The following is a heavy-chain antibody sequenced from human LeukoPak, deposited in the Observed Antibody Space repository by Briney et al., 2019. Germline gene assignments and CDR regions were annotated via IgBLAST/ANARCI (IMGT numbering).Heavy chain of an antibody. D-gene: IGHD3-10*01. Sequence: GGSLRLSCAASGFTFSSYAMSWVRQAPGKGLEWVSAISGSGGSTYYADSVKGRFTISRDNSKNTLYLQMNSLRAEDTAVYYXAKXDHMVRGVDFDYWGQGTLVTVSS. V-gene: IGHV3-23*01. CDR3: AKXDHMVRGVDFDY. J-gene: IGHJ4*02. CDR2: ISGSGGST. CDR1: GFTFSSYA.